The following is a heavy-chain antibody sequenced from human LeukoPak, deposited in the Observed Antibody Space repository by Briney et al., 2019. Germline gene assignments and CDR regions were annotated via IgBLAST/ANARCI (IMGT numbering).Heavy chain of an antibody. CDR1: GGSISSYY. J-gene: IGHJ4*02. V-gene: IGHV4-59*12. Sequence: SETLSLTCTVSGGSISSYYWSWIRQPPGKGLEWIGYIYYSGSTNYNPSLKSRVTISVDTSKNQFSLKLSSVTAADTAMFYCSGYCVTTICYDYWGQGNLVTVSS. CDR2: IYYSGST. D-gene: IGHD2-15*01. CDR3: SGYCVTTICYDY.